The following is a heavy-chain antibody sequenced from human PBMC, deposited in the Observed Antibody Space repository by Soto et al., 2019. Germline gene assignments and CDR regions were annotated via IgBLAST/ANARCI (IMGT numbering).Heavy chain of an antibody. CDR2: IIPIFGTA. V-gene: IGHV1-69*12. J-gene: IGHJ2*01. D-gene: IGHD2-15*01. CDR1: GGTFSSYA. CDR3: ARVVTVVKSFHYWYFDL. Sequence: QVQLVQSGAEVKKPGSSVKVSCKASGGTFSSYAISWVRQAPGQGLEWMGGIIPIFGTANYAQKFQGRVTITAAESTSTAYRELSSLKSEDTAVYYCARVVTVVKSFHYWYFDLWGRGTLFTVSS.